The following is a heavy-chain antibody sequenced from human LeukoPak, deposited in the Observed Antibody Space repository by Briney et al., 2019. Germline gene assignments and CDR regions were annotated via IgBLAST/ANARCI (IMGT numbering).Heavy chain of an antibody. V-gene: IGHV3-53*01. CDR2: IYSGGST. Sequence: GGSLRLSCAASGFTVSSNYMSWVRQAPGKGLEWVSVIYSGGSTYYADSVKGRFTNSRDNSKNTLYLQMNSLRAEDTAVYYCAREGDYGTSFDYWGQGTLVTVSS. D-gene: IGHD4-17*01. J-gene: IGHJ4*02. CDR3: AREGDYGTSFDY. CDR1: GFTVSSNY.